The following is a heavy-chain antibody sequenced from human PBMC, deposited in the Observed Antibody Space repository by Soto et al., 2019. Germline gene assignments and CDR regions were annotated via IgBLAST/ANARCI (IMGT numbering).Heavy chain of an antibody. CDR1: GGTFSSYA. J-gene: IGHJ6*02. CDR3: AMIQLWQRDYYYYVMDV. CDR2: IIPIFGTV. Sequence: ASVKVSCKASGGTFSSYAISWVRQAPGQGLEWMGGIIPIFGTVNYAQKFQGRITITADESTSTAYMELSSLRSEDTAMYYCAMIQLWQRDYYYYVMDVWGQGSTVTVSS. D-gene: IGHD5-18*01. V-gene: IGHV1-69*13.